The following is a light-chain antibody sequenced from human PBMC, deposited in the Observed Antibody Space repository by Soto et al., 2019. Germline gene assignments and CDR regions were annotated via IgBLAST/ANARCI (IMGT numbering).Light chain of an antibody. CDR3: GTWDSSLSAVL. CDR2: DNN. CDR1: SSNIGNNY. V-gene: IGLV1-51*01. Sequence: QSVLTQPPSVSAAPGQKVTISCSGTSSNIGNNYVSWYLQRPGTAPKLLIYDNNKRPSRVPDRFSGSKSGTSATLDITGLQTGDEADYYCGTWDSSLSAVLFGGGTKLTVL. J-gene: IGLJ2*01.